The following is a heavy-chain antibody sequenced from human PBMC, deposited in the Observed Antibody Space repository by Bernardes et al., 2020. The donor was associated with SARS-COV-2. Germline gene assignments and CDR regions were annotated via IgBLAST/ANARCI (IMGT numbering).Heavy chain of an antibody. CDR3: AGSSCGIDCYIGGLRSWDYGMDV. D-gene: IGHD2-21*02. V-gene: IGHV4-39*01. CDR1: GGSISSSGYY. Sequence: SETLSLTCTVSGGSISSSGYYWGWLRLSPGKGLEWIGSLYSSGNTYYNPSLQSRVTESLDTSKNQFSLSLSYVTAADSAVYYCAGSSCGIDCYIGGLRSWDYGMDVWGQGTTVAVSS. CDR2: LYSSGNT. J-gene: IGHJ6*02.